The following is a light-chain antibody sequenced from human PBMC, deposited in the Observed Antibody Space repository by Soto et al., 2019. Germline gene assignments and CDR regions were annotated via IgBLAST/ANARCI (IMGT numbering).Light chain of an antibody. CDR3: LQDNIYPYT. J-gene: IGKJ2*01. CDR1: QGIRSD. V-gene: IGKV1-6*01. Sequence: AIQMTQSPSSLSASAGDRVTITCRATQGIRSDLTWYQQKPGKAPKLLIYDASKLQSGVPSRFSGSGSGTDFTLTISSLQPEDFATYYCLQDNIYPYTFGQGTKLEIK. CDR2: DAS.